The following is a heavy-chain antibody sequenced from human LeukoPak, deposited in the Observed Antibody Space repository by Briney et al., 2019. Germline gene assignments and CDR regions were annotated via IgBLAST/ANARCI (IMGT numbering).Heavy chain of an antibody. CDR2: IYTSGST. CDR1: GGSFSGYY. V-gene: IGHV4-59*10. D-gene: IGHD6-19*01. Sequence: SETLSLTCAVYGGSFSGYYWSWIRQPAGKGLEWIGRIYTSGSTNYNPSLKSRVTISVDTSKNQFSLKLSSVTAADTAVYYCARARGRVAVAGPFDYWGQGTLVTVSS. J-gene: IGHJ4*02. CDR3: ARARGRVAVAGPFDY.